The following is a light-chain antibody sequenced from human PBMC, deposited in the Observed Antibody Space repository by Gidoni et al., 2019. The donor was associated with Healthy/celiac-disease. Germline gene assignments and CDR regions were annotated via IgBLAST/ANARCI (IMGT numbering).Light chain of an antibody. Sequence: QSALPQPASVSGSPGRSITISCTGTSSDVGGYNYVSWYQQPPGKAPKLMIYDVSNRPSGVSNRFSGSKSGNTASLTISGLQAEDEADYYCSSYTSSSTWVFGGGTKLTVL. V-gene: IGLV2-14*01. CDR2: DVS. J-gene: IGLJ3*02. CDR3: SSYTSSSTWV. CDR1: SSDVGGYNY.